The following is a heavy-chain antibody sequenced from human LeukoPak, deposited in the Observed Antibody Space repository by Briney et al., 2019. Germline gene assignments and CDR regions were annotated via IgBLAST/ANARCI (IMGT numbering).Heavy chain of an antibody. CDR1: GGSISSSSYY. D-gene: IGHD6-19*01. Sequence: SETLSLTCTVSGGSISSSSYYWGWIRQPPGRGLEWIGSIYYSGSTYYNPSLKSRVTISVDTSKNQFSLKLSSVTAADTAVYYCARQAGPPDYWGQGTLVTVSS. J-gene: IGHJ4*02. CDR3: ARQAGPPDY. CDR2: IYYSGST. V-gene: IGHV4-39*01.